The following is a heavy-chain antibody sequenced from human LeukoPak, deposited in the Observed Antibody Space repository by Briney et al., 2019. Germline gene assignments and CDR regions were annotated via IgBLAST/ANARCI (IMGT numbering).Heavy chain of an antibody. V-gene: IGHV1-3*01. CDR2: INAGNGNT. J-gene: IGHJ2*01. CDR1: GYTFTSYA. Sequence: EASVMVSCKASGYTFTSYAMHWVRQAPGQRLEWMGWINAGNGNTKYSQKFQGRVTITRDTSASTAYMELSSLRSEDTAVYYCAREKADFYDRNGYSIKPYWYFDLWGRGTLVTVSS. CDR3: AREKADFYDRNGYSIKPYWYFDL. D-gene: IGHD3-22*01.